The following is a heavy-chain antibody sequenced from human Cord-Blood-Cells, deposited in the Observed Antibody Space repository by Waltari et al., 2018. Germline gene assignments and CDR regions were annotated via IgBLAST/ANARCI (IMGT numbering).Heavy chain of an antibody. D-gene: IGHD6-6*01. J-gene: IGHJ3*02. CDR3: ARERLTYSSSSEAFDI. CDR2: INPNSGGT. CDR1: GYTFTGYY. V-gene: IGHV1-2*02. Sequence: QVQLVQSGAEVKKPGASVKVSCKASGYTFTGYYMPGVRQAPGQGLEWMGWINPNSGGTNYAQKFQGRVTMTRDTSISTAYMELSRLRSDDTAVYYCARERLTYSSSSEAFDIWGQGTMVTVSS.